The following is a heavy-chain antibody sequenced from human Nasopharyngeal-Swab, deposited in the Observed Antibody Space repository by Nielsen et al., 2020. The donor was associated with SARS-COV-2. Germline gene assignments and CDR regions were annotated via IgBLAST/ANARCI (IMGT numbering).Heavy chain of an antibody. V-gene: IGHV4-4*07. D-gene: IGHD4-23*01. Sequence: SETLSLTCTVSGGSISSYYWSWIRQPAGKGLEWIGRIYTSGSTNYNPSLKSRVTMSVDTSKNQFSLKLSSVTAADTAVYYCASSTRDYGGNPGDYWGQGTLVTVSS. CDR1: GGSISSYY. CDR2: IYTSGST. CDR3: ASSTRDYGGNPGDY. J-gene: IGHJ4*02.